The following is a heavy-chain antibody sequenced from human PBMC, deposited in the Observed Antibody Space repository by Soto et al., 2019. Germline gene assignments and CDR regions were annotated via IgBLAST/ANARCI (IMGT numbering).Heavy chain of an antibody. V-gene: IGHV4-34*01. CDR2: INHSGST. CDR3: ARVIEPPNWFDP. CDR1: GGSFSGYY. J-gene: IGHJ5*02. Sequence: SETLSLTCAVYGGSFSGYYWSWIRQPPGKGLEWIGEINHSGSTNYNPSLKSRVTISVDTSKNQFSLKLSSVTAADTAVYYCARVIEPPNWFDPWGQGTLVTVSS.